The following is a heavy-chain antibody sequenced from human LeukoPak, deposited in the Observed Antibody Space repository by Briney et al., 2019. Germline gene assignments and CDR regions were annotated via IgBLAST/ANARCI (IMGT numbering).Heavy chain of an antibody. CDR2: IKQDGSEK. V-gene: IGHV3-7*01. Sequence: GGSLRLSCAASEFTFFTYWMTWVRQTPGKGLEWVANIKQDGSEKYYVDSVKGRFIISRDNSKNTLYLQMNTLRAEDTAVYYCASYYDTSGHYVDYWGQGTLVTVSS. J-gene: IGHJ4*02. CDR1: EFTFFTYW. D-gene: IGHD3-22*01. CDR3: ASYYDTSGHYVDY.